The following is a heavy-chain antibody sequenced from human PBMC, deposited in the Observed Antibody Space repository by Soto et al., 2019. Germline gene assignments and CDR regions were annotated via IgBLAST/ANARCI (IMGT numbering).Heavy chain of an antibody. CDR2: ISAYNGNT. Sequence: ASVKVSCKASGYTFTSYGISWVRQAPGQGLEWMGWISAYNGNTNYAQKLQGRVTMTTDTSTSTAYMELRSLRSDDTAVYYCARNLGYCSSTSCYNGMDVWGQGTTVTVSS. D-gene: IGHD2-2*02. CDR3: ARNLGYCSSTSCYNGMDV. J-gene: IGHJ6*02. CDR1: GYTFTSYG. V-gene: IGHV1-18*01.